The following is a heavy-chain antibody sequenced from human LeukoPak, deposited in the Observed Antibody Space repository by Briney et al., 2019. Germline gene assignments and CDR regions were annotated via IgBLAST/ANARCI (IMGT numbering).Heavy chain of an antibody. V-gene: IGHV5-51*01. CDR1: GYRFTRNW. Sequence: GESLKISCQGSGYRFTRNWIGWVRQLPGKGLEWMGSIYPGDSDTRYSPSFQGQVTISADKSINTAYLQWSSLKASDTATYFCASLQDSSLGDYWGQGTLVTVSS. J-gene: IGHJ4*02. CDR2: IYPGDSDT. CDR3: ASLQDSSLGDY. D-gene: IGHD6-13*01.